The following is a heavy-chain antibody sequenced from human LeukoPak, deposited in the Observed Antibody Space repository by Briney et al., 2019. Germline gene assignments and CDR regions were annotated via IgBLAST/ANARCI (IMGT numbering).Heavy chain of an antibody. CDR1: GYTFTSYD. J-gene: IGHJ6*02. Sequence: ASVKVSCKASGYTFTSYDINWVRQATGQGLEWMGWMNHNSGNTGYAQKFQGRVTMTRNTSISTAYMELSSLRSEDTAVYYCARGRYCSSTSCLVPYYYYGMDVWGQGTTVTVSS. CDR3: ARGRYCSSTSCLVPYYYYGMDV. V-gene: IGHV1-8*01. D-gene: IGHD2-2*01. CDR2: MNHNSGNT.